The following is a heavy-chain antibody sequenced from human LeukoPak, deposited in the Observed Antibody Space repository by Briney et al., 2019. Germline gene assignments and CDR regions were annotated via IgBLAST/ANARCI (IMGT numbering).Heavy chain of an antibody. V-gene: IGHV1-69*04. D-gene: IGHD1-26*01. CDR3: ARDSGSYSPAFDI. CDR2: IIPILGIA. Sequence: SVKVSCKASGGTFISYAISWVRQAPGQGLEWMGRIIPILGIANYAQKFQGRVTITADKSTSTAYMELSSLRSEDTAVYYCARDSGSYSPAFDIWGQGTMVTVSS. CDR1: GGTFISYA. J-gene: IGHJ3*02.